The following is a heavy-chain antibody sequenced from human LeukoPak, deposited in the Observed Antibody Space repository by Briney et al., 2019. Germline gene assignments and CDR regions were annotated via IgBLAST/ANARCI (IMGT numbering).Heavy chain of an antibody. D-gene: IGHD3-10*01. V-gene: IGHV4-59*08. CDR1: GGSISGYY. Sequence: PSETLSLTCTVSGGSISGYYWGWIRQPPGKGLEWIGYMYHSGTTNSDPSLKSRVTISVDTSKNQFSLELRSVTAADTVVYYCARVERRGFGELLYDYWGQGSLVTVSS. J-gene: IGHJ4*02. CDR3: ARVERRGFGELLYDY. CDR2: MYHSGTT.